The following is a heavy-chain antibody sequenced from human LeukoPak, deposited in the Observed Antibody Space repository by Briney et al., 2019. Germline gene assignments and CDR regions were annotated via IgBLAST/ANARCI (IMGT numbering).Heavy chain of an antibody. D-gene: IGHD3-16*01. J-gene: IGHJ6*03. CDR3: ARDYPFNYYYYYMDV. Sequence: PSETLSLTCTVSGGSISSYYWSWIRQPPGKGLEWIGEIYHSGSTNYNPSLKSRVTISVDKSKNQFSLKLSSVTAADTAVYYCARDYPFNYYYYYMDVWGKGTTVTVSS. CDR2: IYHSGST. CDR1: GGSISSYY. V-gene: IGHV4-59*12.